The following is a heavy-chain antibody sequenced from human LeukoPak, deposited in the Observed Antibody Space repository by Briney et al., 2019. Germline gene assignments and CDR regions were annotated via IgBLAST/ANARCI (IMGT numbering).Heavy chain of an antibody. V-gene: IGHV3-53*01. J-gene: IGHJ6*03. CDR2: IYSGGST. D-gene: IGHD1-26*01. CDR3: ARDPYSGSYGPHYYYYMDV. Sequence: PGGSLRLSCAASGFTVSNNYMSWVRQAPGKGLEWVSVIYSGGSTYYADSVKGRFTISRDNSKNTLYLQMNNLRADDTAVYYCARDPYSGSYGPHYYYYMDVWGKGTTVTISS. CDR1: GFTVSNNY.